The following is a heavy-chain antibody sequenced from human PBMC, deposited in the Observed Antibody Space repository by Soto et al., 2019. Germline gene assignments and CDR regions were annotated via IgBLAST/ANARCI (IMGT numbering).Heavy chain of an antibody. V-gene: IGHV1-69*02. CDR3: ARGLAYCGGDCSMAAGYPQH. CDR2: IIPLLCIA. D-gene: IGHD2-21*01. CDR1: GGTFSSYT. J-gene: IGHJ1*01. Sequence: QVQLVQSGSGVKKPGSSVKVSCKASGGTFSSYTISWVRQAPGQGLEGMGRIIPLLCIANYAQKFQVRVTITADESTSTAYMELSSMRYEDTAVYYCARGLAYCGGDCSMAAGYPQHWGQGTLVTVSS.